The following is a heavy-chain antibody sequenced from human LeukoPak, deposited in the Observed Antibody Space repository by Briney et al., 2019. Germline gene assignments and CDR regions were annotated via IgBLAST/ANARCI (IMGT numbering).Heavy chain of an antibody. CDR3: ARGSYDSSGYVFDY. J-gene: IGHJ4*02. CDR1: GFTFSSYD. D-gene: IGHD3-22*01. CDR2: IGTAGDT. Sequence: PGGSLRLSCAASGFTFSSYDMHWVRHATGKGLEWVSAIGTAGDTYYPGSVKGRFTISRENAKNSLYLQMNSLRAGDTAVYYCARGSYDSSGYVFDYWGQGTLVTVSS. V-gene: IGHV3-13*01.